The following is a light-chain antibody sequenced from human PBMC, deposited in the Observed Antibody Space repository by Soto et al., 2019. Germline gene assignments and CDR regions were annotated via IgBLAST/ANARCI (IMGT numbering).Light chain of an antibody. V-gene: IGKV3-15*01. CDR3: HQYNNWPWT. CDR2: AAS. J-gene: IGKJ1*01. CDR1: QRVSSH. Sequence: TVMPQSHVTLSVSPGDTATLSCRASQRVSSHLAWYQQKPGQAPRLLIYAASTRATGIPVRFSGSGSETEFTLTIRSLQSEDSALYYCHQYNNWPWTFGQGTKVDI.